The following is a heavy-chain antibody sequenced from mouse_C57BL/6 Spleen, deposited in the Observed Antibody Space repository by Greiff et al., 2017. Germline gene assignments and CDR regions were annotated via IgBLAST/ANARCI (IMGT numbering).Heavy chain of an antibody. D-gene: IGHD3-2*02. V-gene: IGHV1-42*01. Sequence: VQLQQSGPELVKPGASVKISCKASGYSFTGYYMNWVKQSPEKSLEWIGEINPSTGGTTSNQKFKAKATLTVDKSSSTAYMQLKSLTSEDSAVYYCARWDSSGFDYWGQGTTLTVSS. CDR2: INPSTGGT. CDR3: ARWDSSGFDY. J-gene: IGHJ2*01. CDR1: GYSFTGYY.